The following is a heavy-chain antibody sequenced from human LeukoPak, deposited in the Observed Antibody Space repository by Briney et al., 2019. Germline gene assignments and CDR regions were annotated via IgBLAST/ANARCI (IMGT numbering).Heavy chain of an antibody. D-gene: IGHD3-10*01. Sequence: SETLSLTCTVSGGSISSYYWNWIRQPPGKGLEWIGEINHSGSTNYNPSLKSRVTISVDTSKNQFSLKLSSVTAADTAVYYCARGLMVRGVSGLLLGWGQGTLVTVSS. J-gene: IGHJ4*02. CDR3: ARGLMVRGVSGLLLG. CDR2: INHSGST. V-gene: IGHV4-34*01. CDR1: GGSISSYY.